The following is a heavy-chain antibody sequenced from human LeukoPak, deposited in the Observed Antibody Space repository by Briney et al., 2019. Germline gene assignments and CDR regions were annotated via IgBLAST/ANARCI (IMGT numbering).Heavy chain of an antibody. J-gene: IGHJ4*02. CDR1: GGSFSGYY. D-gene: IGHD3-22*01. V-gene: IGHV4-34*01. CDR2: INHSGST. Sequence: SETLSLTCAVYGGSFSGYYWSWIRQPPGKGLEWIGEINHSGSTNYNPSLKSRVTISVDTSRNQFSLKLSSVTAADTAVYYCARVTGVLMIVLDYWGQGTLVTVSS. CDR3: ARVTGVLMIVLDY.